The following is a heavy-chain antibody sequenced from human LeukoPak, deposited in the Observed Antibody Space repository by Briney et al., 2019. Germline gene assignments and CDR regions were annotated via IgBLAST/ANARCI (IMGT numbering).Heavy chain of an antibody. CDR2: ISGSGGST. J-gene: IGHJ5*02. CDR1: GFTFSSCA. Sequence: GGSLRLSCAASGFTFSSCAMSWVRQAPGKGLEWVSAISGSGGSTYYADSVKGRFTISRDNSKNTLYLQMNSLRAEDTAVYYCANQGSYCSSTSCSQGWFDPWGQGTLVTVSS. D-gene: IGHD2-2*01. V-gene: IGHV3-23*01. CDR3: ANQGSYCSSTSCSQGWFDP.